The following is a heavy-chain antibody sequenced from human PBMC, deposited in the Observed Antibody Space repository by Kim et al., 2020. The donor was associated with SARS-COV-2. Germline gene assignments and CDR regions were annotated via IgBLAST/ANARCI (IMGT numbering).Heavy chain of an antibody. J-gene: IGHJ4*02. V-gene: IGHV3-30-3*01. CDR1: GFTFSSYA. CDR3: ARGGDSSSWSGDYFDY. CDR2: ISYDGSNK. Sequence: GSLRLSCAASGFTFSSYAMHWVRQAPGKGLEWVEVISYDGSNKYYADSVKGRFTISRDNSKNTLYLQMNSLRAEDTAVYYCARGGDSSSWSGDYFDYWGQGTLVTVSS. D-gene: IGHD6-13*01.